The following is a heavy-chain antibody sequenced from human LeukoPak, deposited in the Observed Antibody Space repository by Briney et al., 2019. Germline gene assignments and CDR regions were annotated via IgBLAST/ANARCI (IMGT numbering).Heavy chain of an antibody. CDR2: IRYDGSNK. CDR3: AREWRGSGDY. V-gene: IGHV3-30*02. CDR1: GFTFSSYG. J-gene: IGHJ4*02. Sequence: GGSLRLSCAASGFTFSSYGMHWVRQAPGKGLEWVAFIRYDGSNKYYADSVKGRFTVSRDNAKNSLFLQMNSLRAEDTAIYYCAREWRGSGDYWGQGTLVTVSS. D-gene: IGHD3-10*01.